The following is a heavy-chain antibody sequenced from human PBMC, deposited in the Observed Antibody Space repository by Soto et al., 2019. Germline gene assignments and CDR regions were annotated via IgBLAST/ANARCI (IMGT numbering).Heavy chain of an antibody. Sequence: PSDSLSLTCTLCGGCIRIGGYYWSWVRKSPRRGLEWIGNIYYSGSTYYNPSLKSRLTISVDTSKNQFSLNLSSVTAADTAVYYCARDRLMATAGTARHYFGLDVWGQGTTFT. J-gene: IGHJ6*02. CDR1: GGCIRIGGYY. CDR3: ARDRLMATAGTARHYFGLDV. V-gene: IGHV4-31*03. D-gene: IGHD5-18*01. CDR2: IYYSGST.